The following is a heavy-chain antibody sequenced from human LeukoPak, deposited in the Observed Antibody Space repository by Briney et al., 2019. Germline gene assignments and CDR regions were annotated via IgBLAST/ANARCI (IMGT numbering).Heavy chain of an antibody. CDR2: ISSSSSTM. D-gene: IGHD6-19*01. Sequence: GGSLRLSCAASGFTFSSYSMNWVRQAPGKGLEWVSYISSSSSTMYYADSVKGRFTISRDNAKNSLYLQMNSLGDEDTAVYYCARDSSGWYDYWGQGTLVTVSS. V-gene: IGHV3-48*02. CDR1: GFTFSSYS. CDR3: ARDSSGWYDY. J-gene: IGHJ4*02.